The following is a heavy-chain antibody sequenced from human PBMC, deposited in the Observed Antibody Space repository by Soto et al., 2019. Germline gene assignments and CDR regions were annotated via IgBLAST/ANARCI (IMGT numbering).Heavy chain of an antibody. CDR2: IYSGGST. V-gene: IGHV3-53*02. CDR1: GFTVSSNY. Sequence: EVQLVETGGGLIQPGGSLRLSCAASGFTVSSNYMSWVRQAPGKGLEWVSVIYSGGSTYYADSVKGRFTISRDNSKNTLYLQMNSLRAEDTAVYYCARGAYSSGLYPFDYWGQGTLVTVSS. J-gene: IGHJ4*02. CDR3: ARGAYSSGLYPFDY. D-gene: IGHD6-19*01.